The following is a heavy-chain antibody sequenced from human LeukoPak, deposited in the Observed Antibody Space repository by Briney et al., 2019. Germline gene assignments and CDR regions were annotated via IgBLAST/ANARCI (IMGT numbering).Heavy chain of an antibody. V-gene: IGHV4-59*01. CDR3: AREGESNPGYFDY. D-gene: IGHD1-14*01. CDR2: IYYSGST. Sequence: SETLSLTCTVSSGSISSYYWSWIRQPPGKGLEWIGYIYYSGSTNYNPSLKSRVTISVDTSKNQFSLKLSSVTAADTAVYYCAREGESNPGYFDYWGQGTLVTVSS. J-gene: IGHJ4*02. CDR1: SGSISSYY.